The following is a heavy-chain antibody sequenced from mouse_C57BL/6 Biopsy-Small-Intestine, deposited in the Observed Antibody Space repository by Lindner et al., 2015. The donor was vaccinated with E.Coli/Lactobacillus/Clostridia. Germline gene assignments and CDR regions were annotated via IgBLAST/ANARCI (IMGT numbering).Heavy chain of an antibody. D-gene: IGHD2-1*01. J-gene: IGHJ2*01. CDR2: FYPGSNSI. V-gene: IGHV1-62-2*01. CDR3: ARHGEGIYYGNFFFDY. Sequence: VQLQESGAELVKPGASVKLSCKASGYTFTEHTIHWVKQRSGQGLEWIGWFYPGSNSIKYNEKFKDKATLTADKSSNTVYMELSRLTSEDSAVYFCARHGEGIYYGNFFFDYWGQSTTLTVSS. CDR1: GYTFTEHT.